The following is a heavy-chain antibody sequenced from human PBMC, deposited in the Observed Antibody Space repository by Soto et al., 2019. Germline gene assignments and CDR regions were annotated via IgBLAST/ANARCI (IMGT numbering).Heavy chain of an antibody. CDR3: ARLYGSGEGFDY. Sequence: QLQLQESGPGLVKPSETLSLTCTVSGGSISSSSYYWGWIRQPPGKGLEWIGSIYYSGSTYYNPSLKSRXXIXAXXSKNQFSLKLSSVTAADAAVYYCARLYGSGEGFDYWGQGTLVTVSS. CDR2: IYYSGST. CDR1: GGSISSSSYY. D-gene: IGHD3-10*01. J-gene: IGHJ4*02. V-gene: IGHV4-39*01.